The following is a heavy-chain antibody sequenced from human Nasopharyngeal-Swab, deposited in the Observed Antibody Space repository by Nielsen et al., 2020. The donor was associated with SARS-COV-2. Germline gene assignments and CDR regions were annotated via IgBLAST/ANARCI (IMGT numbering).Heavy chain of an antibody. Sequence: GASLKISCAASGFIFSDSAIHWVRQASGKGLEWVGRIRSKGNSYATAYAASVKGRFTISRDDSKNTAYLQMNSLMTEDTAVYYCTRCGGSCYTGKDYWGQGTLVTVSS. V-gene: IGHV3-73*01. J-gene: IGHJ4*02. CDR2: IRSKGNSYAT. CDR3: TRCGGSCYTGKDY. D-gene: IGHD2-15*01. CDR1: GFIFSDSA.